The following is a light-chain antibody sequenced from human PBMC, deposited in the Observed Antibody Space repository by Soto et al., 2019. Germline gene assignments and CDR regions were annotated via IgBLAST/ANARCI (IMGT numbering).Light chain of an antibody. Sequence: EIVMTQSPATLSVSPGERATLSCRASQSVSSNLAWYQQKPGQAPRLLIYGASTRATGIPSRFSVSGSGTEFTLTISILQSEDFAVYYCQQYNNWPLTFGQGTKVEIK. CDR2: GAS. CDR1: QSVSSN. V-gene: IGKV3-15*01. CDR3: QQYNNWPLT. J-gene: IGKJ1*01.